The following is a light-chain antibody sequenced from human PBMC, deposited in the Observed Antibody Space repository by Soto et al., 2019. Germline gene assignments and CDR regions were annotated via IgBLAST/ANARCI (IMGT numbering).Light chain of an antibody. CDR3: QQYIRLPLT. V-gene: IGKV3D-15*01. CDR1: QDVSSK. Sequence: EMVVTQSPATLSVSPGERVTLSCRTSQDVSSKLAWYQQKPGQPPSLLIYDASTRATGTPARFSGSGSGTEFTLAVSSLQSEDYALYFCQQYIRLPLTCGGGTKVEIK. J-gene: IGKJ4*01. CDR2: DAS.